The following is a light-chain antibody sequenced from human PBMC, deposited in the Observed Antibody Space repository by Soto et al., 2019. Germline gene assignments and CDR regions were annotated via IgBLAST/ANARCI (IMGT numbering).Light chain of an antibody. CDR1: QSISSY. Sequence: DIQMTQSPSSLSASVGDRVTITCRASQSISSYLNWYQQKPGKAPKLLIYAAYTLQSGVQSRFSGSGSGTEFTLTIRSLQPEDFASYYCKQVNVYPSTFGGGTKVDIK. V-gene: IGKV1-9*01. CDR3: KQVNVYPST. CDR2: AAY. J-gene: IGKJ4*01.